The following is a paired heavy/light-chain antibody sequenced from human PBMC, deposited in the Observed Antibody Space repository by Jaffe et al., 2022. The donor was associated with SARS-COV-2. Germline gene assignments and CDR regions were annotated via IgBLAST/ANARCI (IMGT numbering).Heavy chain of an antibody. CDR3: TRANSGYDH. D-gene: IGHD5-12*01. J-gene: IGHJ5*02. CDR1: GFTFSSHW. V-gene: IGHV3-74*01. Sequence: EVQLVESGGHSVQPGGSLRLSCAASGFTFSSHWMHWVRQVPGKGLVWISAISGDGSSTNYADSVKGRFTISRDNAKNTLFLQMNSLRAEDTAVYYCTRANSGYDHWGQGTLVTVSS. CDR2: ISGDGSST.
Light chain of an antibody. Sequence: EIVLTQSPATLSLSPGDRATVSCRASQSVTSYLAWYQQKPGQVPRLLIFDVSIRATGTPARFSGRGSGTDFTLTISSVEPEDFAVYYCQQRSSWPLTFGGGTKVEI. CDR1: QSVTSY. V-gene: IGKV3-11*01. CDR3: QQRSSWPLT. J-gene: IGKJ4*01. CDR2: DVS.